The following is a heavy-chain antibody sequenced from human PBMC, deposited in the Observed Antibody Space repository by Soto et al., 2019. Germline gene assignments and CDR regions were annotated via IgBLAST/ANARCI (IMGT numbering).Heavy chain of an antibody. Sequence: GSLRLSCAASGFTVSSNYMSWVRQAPGKGLEWVSVIYSGGSTYYADSVKGRFTISRDNSKNTLSLQLNSLRAEDTAIYYCAKDHGTYASVGGDYWGQGTLVTVSS. V-gene: IGHV3-66*01. CDR2: IYSGGST. CDR1: GFTVSSNY. J-gene: IGHJ4*02. D-gene: IGHD1-26*01. CDR3: AKDHGTYASVGGDY.